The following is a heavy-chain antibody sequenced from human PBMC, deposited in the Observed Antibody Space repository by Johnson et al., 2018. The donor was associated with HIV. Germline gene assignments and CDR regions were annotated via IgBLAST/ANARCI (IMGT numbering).Heavy chain of an antibody. CDR2: ISYDGSNT. CDR1: GFTFSNAW. CDR3: AKLDAFDN. J-gene: IGHJ3*02. Sequence: QVQLVESGGGLVQPGGSLRLSCAASGFTFSNAWMRWVRQAPGKGLEWVAVISYDGSNTYYADSVKGRFTISRDNAKNSLYLQMNNLRAEDTAVYYCAKLDAFDNWGQGTMGTVSS. V-gene: IGHV3-30*18.